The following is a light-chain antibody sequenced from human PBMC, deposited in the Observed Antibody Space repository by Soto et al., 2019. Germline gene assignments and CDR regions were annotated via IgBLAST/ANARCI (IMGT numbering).Light chain of an antibody. CDR3: SSYTTSSTRV. CDR1: SSDVGSYNL. CDR2: EDT. J-gene: IGLJ1*01. V-gene: IGLV2-14*02. Sequence: QSVLTQPASVSGSPGQSIAISCTGTSSDVGSYNLVSWYQQHPGKAPKLMIYEDTKRPSGVSDRFSGSKSVNTASLTISGLQAEDEADYYCSSYTTSSTRVFGTGTKATVL.